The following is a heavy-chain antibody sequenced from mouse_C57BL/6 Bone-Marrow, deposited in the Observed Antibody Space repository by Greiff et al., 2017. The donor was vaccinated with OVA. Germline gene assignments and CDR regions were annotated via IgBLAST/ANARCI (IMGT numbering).Heavy chain of an antibody. J-gene: IGHJ1*03. CDR1: GYTFTDHT. D-gene: IGHD1-1*01. V-gene: IGHV1-78*01. CDR3: ARRTTVGYFDV. Sequence: QVQLKESDAELVKPGASVKISCKVSGYTFTDHTIHWMKQRPEQGLEWIGYIYPRDGSSRYNEKFKGKATLTEDKSSSTAYMQLNSLTSEVSAVFFCARRTTVGYFDVWGTGTTVTVSS. CDR2: IYPRDGSS.